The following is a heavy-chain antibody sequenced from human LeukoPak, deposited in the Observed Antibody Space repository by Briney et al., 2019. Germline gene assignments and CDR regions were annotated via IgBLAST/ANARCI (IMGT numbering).Heavy chain of an antibody. CDR3: ARPSIAAAERDAFDI. D-gene: IGHD6-13*01. Sequence: ASVKVSCKASGYTFSGYYMHWVRQAPGQGLEWMGWINPYSGGTKSAQKFQGRVTMTTDTSTSTAYMELRSLRSDNTAVYYCARPSIAAAERDAFDIWGQGTMVTVSS. CDR2: INPYSGGT. V-gene: IGHV1-2*02. CDR1: GYTFSGYY. J-gene: IGHJ3*02.